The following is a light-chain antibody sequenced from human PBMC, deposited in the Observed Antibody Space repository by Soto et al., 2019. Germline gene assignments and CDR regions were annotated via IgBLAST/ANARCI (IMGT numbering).Light chain of an antibody. Sequence: EIVMTQSPATLSVSPGERATLSCRASQSVSDNLAWFQQKPGQAPRLLIYGASTRATDIPARFSGSGSGTEFTLTISSLQSEDFAVYYCQQYSNWPPWTFGQGTKVEIK. J-gene: IGKJ1*01. CDR3: QQYSNWPPWT. CDR2: GAS. CDR1: QSVSDN. V-gene: IGKV3-15*01.